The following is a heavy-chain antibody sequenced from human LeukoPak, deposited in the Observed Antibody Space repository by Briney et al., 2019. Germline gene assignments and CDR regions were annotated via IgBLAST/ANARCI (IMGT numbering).Heavy chain of an antibody. CDR1: GFTVSRNF. D-gene: IGHD3-10*01. V-gene: IGHV3-23*01. Sequence: PGGSLRLSCAATGFTVSRNFMSWVRQAPGKGLEWVSAISGSGGSTYYADSVKGRFTISRDNSKNTLYLQMNSLRAEDTAVYYCARFGELWRLNWGQGTLVTVSS. J-gene: IGHJ4*02. CDR3: ARFGELWRLN. CDR2: ISGSGGST.